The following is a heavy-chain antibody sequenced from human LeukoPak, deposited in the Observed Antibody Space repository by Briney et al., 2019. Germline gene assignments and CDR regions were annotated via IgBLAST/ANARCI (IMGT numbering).Heavy chain of an antibody. CDR2: IYSGGST. V-gene: IGHV3-53*01. CDR3: ARDGGIVGATIDAFDI. J-gene: IGHJ3*02. Sequence: GGSLRLSCAPSGFTVSSNYMSWVRQAPGRGLEWVSVIYSGGSTYYADSVKGRFTISRDNSKNTLYLQMNSLRAEDTAVYYCARDGGIVGATIDAFDIWGQGTMVTVSS. D-gene: IGHD1-26*01. CDR1: GFTVSSNY.